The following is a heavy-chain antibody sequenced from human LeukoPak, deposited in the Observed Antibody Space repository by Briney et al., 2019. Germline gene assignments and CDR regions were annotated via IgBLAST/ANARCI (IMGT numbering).Heavy chain of an antibody. V-gene: IGHV1-2*06. Sequence: ASVKVSCKASGGSFSTYDISWVRQAPGQGLEWMGRINPNSGGTNYAQKFQGRVTMTRDTSISTAYMELSRLRSDDTAVYYCARGGLRGYSYGYIDYWGQGTLVTVSS. CDR2: INPNSGGT. CDR1: GGSFSTYD. D-gene: IGHD5-18*01. J-gene: IGHJ4*02. CDR3: ARGGLRGYSYGYIDY.